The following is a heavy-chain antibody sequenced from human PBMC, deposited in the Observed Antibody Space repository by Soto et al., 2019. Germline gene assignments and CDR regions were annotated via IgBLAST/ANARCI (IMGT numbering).Heavy chain of an antibody. CDR1: GASISGFY. Sequence: PSETLSLTCTVSGASISGFYWSWIRKSAGKGLEWIGRIYATGTTYYNPSLKSRVIMSVDTYKKQFSLKLRSVTAADTAVYYCVRDGTTTFRAWFDPWGQGILVTVSS. CDR2: IYATGTT. CDR3: VRDGTTTFRAWFDP. D-gene: IGHD1-1*01. J-gene: IGHJ5*02. V-gene: IGHV4-4*07.